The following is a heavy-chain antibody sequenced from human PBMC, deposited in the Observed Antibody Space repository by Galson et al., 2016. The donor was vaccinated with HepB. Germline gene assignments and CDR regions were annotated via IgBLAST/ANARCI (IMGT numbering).Heavy chain of an antibody. CDR2: ISASGFVI. CDR1: GFTFKDYY. CDR3: ARRAVAGTHPFDY. V-gene: IGHV3-11*01. J-gene: IGHJ4*02. D-gene: IGHD6-19*01. Sequence: SLRLSCAASGFTFKDYYMNWIRQAPGKGLEWISYISASGFVILYADSVKGRFTISRDDAKDSLYLQMKNLRVEDTAVYYCARRAVAGTHPFDYWGQGTLVTVSS.